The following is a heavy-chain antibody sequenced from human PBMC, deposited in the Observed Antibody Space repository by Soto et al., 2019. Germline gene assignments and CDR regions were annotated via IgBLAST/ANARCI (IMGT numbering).Heavy chain of an antibody. D-gene: IGHD1-26*01. J-gene: IGHJ5*02. Sequence: GGSLRLSCAASGFTFSDYAMNWVRQAPGKGLEWVSSISTRSTYIYYADSVKGRFTISRDNAMNSLYLQMSSLRAEDTAIYYCERDGKGAMSWFDPWGQGTPVTVSS. CDR2: ISTRSTYI. CDR3: ERDGKGAMSWFDP. CDR1: GFTFSDYA. V-gene: IGHV3-21*01.